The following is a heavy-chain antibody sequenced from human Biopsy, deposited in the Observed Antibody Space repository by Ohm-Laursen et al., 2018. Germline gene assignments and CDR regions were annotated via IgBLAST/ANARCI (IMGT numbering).Heavy chain of an antibody. J-gene: IGHJ6*02. CDR2: ISSRGSDI. Sequence: SLRLSCAASGFIFSTYTMNWVRQAPGEGLEWVSSISSRGSDIYYADSVKGRFTISRDNAKNSLFLHMNSLRAEDTAVYYCARESALKWYQSLSYFNDMDVWGQGTTVTVSS. CDR3: ARESALKWYQSLSYFNDMDV. D-gene: IGHD2-2*01. V-gene: IGHV3-21*01. CDR1: GFIFSTYT.